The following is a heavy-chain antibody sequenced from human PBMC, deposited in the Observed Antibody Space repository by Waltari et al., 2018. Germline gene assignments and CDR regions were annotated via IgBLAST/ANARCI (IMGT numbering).Heavy chain of an antibody. Sequence: EVQLVESGGGLVQPGGSLRLSCAASGFTFSSYWMSWVRQAPGKGLEWVANIKQDGSEKYYVDSVKGRFTISRDNAKNSLYLQMNSLRAEDTAVYYCARDRAPIWSGYQLDYWGQGTLVTVSS. D-gene: IGHD3-3*01. J-gene: IGHJ4*02. CDR3: ARDRAPIWSGYQLDY. CDR1: GFTFSSYW. V-gene: IGHV3-7*01. CDR2: IKQDGSEK.